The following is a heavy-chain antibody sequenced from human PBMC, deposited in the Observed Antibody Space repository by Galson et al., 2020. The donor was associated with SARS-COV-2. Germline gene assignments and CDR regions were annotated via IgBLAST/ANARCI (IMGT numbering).Heavy chain of an antibody. CDR2: IYYSGST. J-gene: IGHJ6*02. CDR3: AGEVLKLGTYYYYGMDV. CDR1: GRSISSSSSY. Sequence: SETLSLTCTVSGRSISSSSSYWGWIRHPPGKGRELIGSIYYSGSTYYNPSPKSRVTISVDTSKNQFSLKLSSVTAADTAVYYCAGEVLKLGTYYYYGMDVWGQGTTVTVSS. V-gene: IGHV4-39*02. D-gene: IGHD6-13*01.